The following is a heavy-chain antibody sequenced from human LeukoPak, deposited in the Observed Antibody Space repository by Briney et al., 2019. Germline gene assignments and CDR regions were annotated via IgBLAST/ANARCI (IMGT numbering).Heavy chain of an antibody. D-gene: IGHD6-13*01. V-gene: IGHV1-69*13. J-gene: IGHJ4*02. Sequence: ASVKVSCKASGGTFSSYAISWVRQAPGQGLEWMGGIIPIFGTANYAQKFQGRVTITAGESTSTAYMELSSLRSEDTAVYYCARLPSGPLAAAGTGYWGKGTMVTVSS. CDR1: GGTFSSYA. CDR2: IIPIFGTA. CDR3: ARLPSGPLAAAGTGY.